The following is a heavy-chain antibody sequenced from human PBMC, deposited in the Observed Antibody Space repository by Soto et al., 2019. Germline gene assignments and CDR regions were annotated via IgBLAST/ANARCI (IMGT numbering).Heavy chain of an antibody. D-gene: IGHD6-19*01. V-gene: IGHV3-30*04. CDR3: ARDMVDSSGWYWFDP. CDR1: GFTFSSYA. J-gene: IGHJ5*02. CDR2: ISYDGSNK. Sequence: GGSLRLSCAASGFTFSSYAMHWVRQAPGKGLEWVAVISYDGSNKYYADSVKGRFTISRDNSKNTLYPQMNSLRAEDTAVYYCARDMVDSSGWYWFDPWGQGTLVTVSS.